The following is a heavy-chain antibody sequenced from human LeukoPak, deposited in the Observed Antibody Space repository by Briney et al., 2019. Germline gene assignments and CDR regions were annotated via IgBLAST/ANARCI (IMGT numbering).Heavy chain of an antibody. CDR1: GGTFSSYA. V-gene: IGHV1-69*13. Sequence: ASVKVSCKASGGTFSSYAISWVRQAPGQGLEWMGGIIPIFGTANYAQKFQGRVTITADESTSTAYMELRSLRSDDTAVYYCARDGRSPYDYVWGSYRSFDYWGQGTLVTVSS. D-gene: IGHD3-16*02. CDR3: ARDGRSPYDYVWGSYRSFDY. CDR2: IIPIFGTA. J-gene: IGHJ4*02.